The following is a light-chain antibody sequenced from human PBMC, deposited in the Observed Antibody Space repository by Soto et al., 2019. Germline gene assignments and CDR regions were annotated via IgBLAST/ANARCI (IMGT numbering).Light chain of an antibody. V-gene: IGKV3-15*01. J-gene: IGKJ1*01. CDR2: GAS. Sequence: EIVMTHSPATLSVSPLEIAILSFRASQSISINLAWYQQKPGQAPRLLIFGASTRATGIPARFSGSGSGTEFSLTINSLQSEDFAVYYCQEYNTWPWTFGQGTKVDIK. CDR1: QSISIN. CDR3: QEYNTWPWT.